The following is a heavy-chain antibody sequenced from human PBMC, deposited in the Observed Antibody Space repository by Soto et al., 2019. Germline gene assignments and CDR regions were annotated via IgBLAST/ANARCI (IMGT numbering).Heavy chain of an antibody. CDR1: GGSISSGDYY. V-gene: IGHV4-30-4*01. D-gene: IGHD3-9*01. J-gene: IGHJ6*02. CDR3: ARRTGDYGPYGMDV. CDR2: IDHSGST. Sequence: KTSETLSLTCTVSGGSISSGDYYWSWIRQPPGKGLEWIGWIDHSGSTYYNPSLKSRVSMSIDTSKNQFSLYLSSVTAADTAVYYCARRTGDYGPYGMDVWGQGTTVTVSS.